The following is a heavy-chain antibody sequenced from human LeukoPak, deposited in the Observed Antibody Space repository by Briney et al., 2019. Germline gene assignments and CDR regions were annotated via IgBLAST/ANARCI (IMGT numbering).Heavy chain of an antibody. CDR1: GITFSGYS. Sequence: GGSLRLSCVVSGITFSGYSMIWVRQAPGKGLEWVANIKQDGSEKYYVDSVKGRFTISRDNAKNSLFLQMNSLRDEDTAVYYCARSRGLDYWGQGTLVTVSS. J-gene: IGHJ4*02. CDR2: IKQDGSEK. V-gene: IGHV3-7*04. CDR3: ARSRGLDY. D-gene: IGHD3-16*01.